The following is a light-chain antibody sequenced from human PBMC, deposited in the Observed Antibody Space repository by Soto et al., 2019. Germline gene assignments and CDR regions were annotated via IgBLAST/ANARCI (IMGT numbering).Light chain of an antibody. CDR3: QQYFNTPLT. V-gene: IGKV4-1*01. CDR2: WAS. J-gene: IGKJ1*01. CDR1: HSVLNTSKNQSS. Sequence: DVVMTQSPDSLAVSLVESSTINCKSSHSVLNTSKNQSSLAWYQHKPGQPPKLLIYWASTRKSGVPDRFSGSGSGIDFTLTISSLQAEDVAVYFCQQYFNTPLTFGQGTKVDIK.